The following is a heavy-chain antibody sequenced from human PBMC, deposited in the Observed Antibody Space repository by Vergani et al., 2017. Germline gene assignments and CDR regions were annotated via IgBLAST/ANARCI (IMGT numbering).Heavy chain of an antibody. J-gene: IGHJ5*01. CDR1: GFTFSSYG. D-gene: IGHD3-3*01. Sequence: QVQLVESGGGVVQPGGSLRLSCAASGFTFSSYGMHWFRQAPGKGLGWVAVISNDGGNKYYADSVKGRFTIYKDNTVDMLSLQMNSLRPDDTAVYYCVRGGRREDGDFLSRLGSWGQGTRVIVSS. CDR3: VRGGRREDGDFLSRLGS. CDR2: ISNDGGNK. V-gene: IGHV3-30*03.